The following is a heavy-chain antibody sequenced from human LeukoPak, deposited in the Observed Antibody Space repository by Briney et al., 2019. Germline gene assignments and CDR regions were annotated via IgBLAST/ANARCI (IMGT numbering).Heavy chain of an antibody. CDR1: GFTFSDYA. J-gene: IGHJ2*01. D-gene: IGHD5-18*01. CDR3: AKDAQLWLPSYWYFDL. Sequence: GGSLRLSCAASGFTFSDYAISWVRQAPGKGLEWVSAISASGGTTYYADSVKGRFTISRDNSKNTLYLQMNSLRAEDTAAYYCAKDAQLWLPSYWYFDLWGRGTLVTVSS. CDR2: ISASGGTT. V-gene: IGHV3-23*01.